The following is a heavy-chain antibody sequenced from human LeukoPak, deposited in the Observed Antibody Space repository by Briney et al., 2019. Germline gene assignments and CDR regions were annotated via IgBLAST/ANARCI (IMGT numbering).Heavy chain of an antibody. CDR3: ARMEVLWFGELFHYYMDV. CDR2: IYYSGST. CDR1: GGSISSDY. J-gene: IGHJ6*03. V-gene: IGHV4-59*08. D-gene: IGHD3-10*01. Sequence: NPSETLSLTCTVSGGSISSDYWSWIRQPPGKGLEWIGYIYYSGSTNYNSSLGSRVTISVDTSKNQFSLKLSSVTAADTAVYYCARMEVLWFGELFHYYMDVWGKGTTVTISS.